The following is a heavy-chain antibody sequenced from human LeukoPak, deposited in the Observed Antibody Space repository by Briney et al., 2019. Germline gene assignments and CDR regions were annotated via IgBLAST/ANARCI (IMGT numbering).Heavy chain of an antibody. Sequence: ASVKVSCKVSGYSLTELSMHWVRQAPGKGLEWMGGFDPEDGETIYAQKFQGRVTMTRDTSISTAYMELSRLRSDDTAVYYCARVSYADPGVTMIVGDYWGQGTLVTVSS. J-gene: IGHJ4*02. CDR2: FDPEDGET. D-gene: IGHD3-22*01. CDR1: GYSLTELS. CDR3: ARVSYADPGVTMIVGDY. V-gene: IGHV1-24*01.